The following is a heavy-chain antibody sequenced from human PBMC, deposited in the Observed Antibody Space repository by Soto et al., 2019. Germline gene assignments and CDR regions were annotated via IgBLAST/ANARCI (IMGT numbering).Heavy chain of an antibody. CDR2: IYYSGST. V-gene: IGHV4-59*01. CDR1: GGSISSYY. Sequence: QVQLQESGPGLVKPSETLSLTCTVSGGSISSYYWSWIRQPPGKGLEWIGYIYYSGSTNYNPSLTSRVTISVDTSKHQFSLKLSSVTAADTAVYYCARAWQYSSGFFDYWGQGTLVTVSS. J-gene: IGHJ4*02. CDR3: ARAWQYSSGFFDY. D-gene: IGHD6-19*01.